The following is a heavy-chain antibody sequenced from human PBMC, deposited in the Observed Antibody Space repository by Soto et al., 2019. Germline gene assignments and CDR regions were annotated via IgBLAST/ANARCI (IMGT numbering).Heavy chain of an antibody. CDR1: GGSMISYY. Sequence: PSETLSLTCTVSGGSMISYYWSWIRQPPGRGLEWIGFIYYGGSTNYNPSLKSRVTISVDTSKNQFSLTLSSVTAAVTAVYYCARGASGYYDSSGYYSPYYFDYWGQGTLVTVSS. CDR3: ARGASGYYDSSGYYSPYYFDY. V-gene: IGHV4-59*08. D-gene: IGHD3-22*01. CDR2: IYYGGST. J-gene: IGHJ4*02.